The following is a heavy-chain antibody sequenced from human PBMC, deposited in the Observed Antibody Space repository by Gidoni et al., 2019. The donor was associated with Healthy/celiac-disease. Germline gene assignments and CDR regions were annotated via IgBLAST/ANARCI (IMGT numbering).Heavy chain of an antibody. CDR2: ISGSGGST. J-gene: IGHJ3*02. Sequence: EVQLLASGGGLVQPGGSLRLSCSASGFTFSSYAMSWVRQAPGKGLEWVSAISGSGGSTYYADSVKGRFTISRDNSKNPLYLQMNSLRAEDTAVYYCAKSWTGITMIVVDDAFDIWGQGTMVTVSS. CDR3: AKSWTGITMIVVDDAFDI. CDR1: GFTFSSYA. V-gene: IGHV3-23*01. D-gene: IGHD3-22*01.